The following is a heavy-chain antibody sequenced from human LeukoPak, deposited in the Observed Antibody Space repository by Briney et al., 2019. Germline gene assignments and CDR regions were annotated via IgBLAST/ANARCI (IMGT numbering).Heavy chain of an antibody. CDR1: GFTFDTYA. J-gene: IGHJ3*02. V-gene: IGHV3-43D*03. CDR3: ARGGLLWFGELFGPYNDAFDI. CDR2: IGWDGNTI. Sequence: GGSLRLSCAASGFTFDTYAMHWVRQAPGKGLEWLSLIGWDGNTIYYGDSVKGRFTISRDNAKNTLYLQMNSLRAEDTAVYYCARGGLLWFGELFGPYNDAFDIWGQGTMVTVSS. D-gene: IGHD3-10*01.